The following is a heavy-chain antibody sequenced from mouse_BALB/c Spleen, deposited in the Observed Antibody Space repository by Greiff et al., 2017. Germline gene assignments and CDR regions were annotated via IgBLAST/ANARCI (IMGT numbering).Heavy chain of an antibody. CDR1: GYTFTNYW. D-gene: IGHD2-2*01. CDR2: IYPGGGYT. J-gene: IGHJ4*01. CDR3: ARLGEGYDLYYAMDY. Sequence: VQVVESGAELVRPGTSVKMSCKAAGYTFTNYWIGWVKQRPGHGLEWIGDIYPGGGYTNYNEKFKGKATLTADTSSSTAYMQLSSLTSEDSAIYYCARLGEGYDLYYAMDYWGQGTSVTVSS. V-gene: IGHV1-63*02.